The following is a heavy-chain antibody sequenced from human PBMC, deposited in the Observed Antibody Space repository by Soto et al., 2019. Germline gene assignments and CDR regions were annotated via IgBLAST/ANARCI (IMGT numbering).Heavy chain of an antibody. CDR1: GFTFSSYA. D-gene: IGHD3-10*01. CDR2: ISGSGGST. V-gene: IGHV3-23*01. Sequence: GGSLRLSCAASGFTFSSYAMSWVRQAPGKGLEWVSAISGSGGSTYYADSVKGRFTISRDNSKNTLYLQMNSLRAEDTAVYYCAKGLFRAFGVRGVIRDWFDPWGQGTLVTVSS. J-gene: IGHJ5*02. CDR3: AKGLFRAFGVRGVIRDWFDP.